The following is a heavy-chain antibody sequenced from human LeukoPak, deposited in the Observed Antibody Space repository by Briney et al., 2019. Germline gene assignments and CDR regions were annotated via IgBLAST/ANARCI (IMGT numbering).Heavy chain of an antibody. Sequence: GGSLRLSCAASGFTFSSYAMNWVRQAPGKGLEWVSTISSSSSYIYYADSVKGRFTISRDNAKNSLYLQMNSLRAEDTAVYYCARARITGTTLPVDYWGQGTLVTVSS. CDR3: ARARITGTTLPVDY. J-gene: IGHJ4*02. CDR2: ISSSSSYI. D-gene: IGHD1-20*01. V-gene: IGHV3-21*01. CDR1: GFTFSSYA.